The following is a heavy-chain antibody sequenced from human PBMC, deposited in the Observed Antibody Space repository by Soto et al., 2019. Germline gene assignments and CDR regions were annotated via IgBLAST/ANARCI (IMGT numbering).Heavy chain of an antibody. Sequence: PGGSLRLSCAASGFTFSSYSMNWVRQAPGKGLEWVSYISSSSSTIYYADSVEGRFTISRDNAKNSLYLQMNSLRDEDTAVYYSARDHYYDSSGYYSFWHWYFDLWGRGTLVTVSS. CDR2: ISSSSSTI. CDR3: ARDHYYDSSGYYSFWHWYFDL. CDR1: GFTFSSYS. V-gene: IGHV3-48*02. D-gene: IGHD3-22*01. J-gene: IGHJ2*01.